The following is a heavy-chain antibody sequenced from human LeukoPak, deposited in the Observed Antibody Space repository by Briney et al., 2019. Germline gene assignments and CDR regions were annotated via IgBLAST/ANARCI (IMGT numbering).Heavy chain of an antibody. D-gene: IGHD5-24*01. CDR3: ARGRDGYNFLNRGEYYYFDY. J-gene: IGHJ4*02. V-gene: IGHV4-4*07. CDR2: IYTSGNT. Sequence: SETLSLTCTVSGGSISNFYWSWIRQPAGKGLEWIGRIYTSGNTNYNPSLKSRVTMSVDTSKNQFSLRLNSVTAADTAVYYCARGRDGYNFLNRGEYYYFDYWGQGTLVTVSS. CDR1: GGSISNFY.